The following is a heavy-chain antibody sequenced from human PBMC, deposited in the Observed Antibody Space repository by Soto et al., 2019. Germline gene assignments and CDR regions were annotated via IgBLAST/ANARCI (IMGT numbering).Heavy chain of an antibody. CDR1: GGSISSYY. D-gene: IGHD4-4*01. Sequence: SETLSLTCTVSGGSISSYYWSWIRQPPGKGLEWIGYIYYSGSTNYNPSLKSRVTISVDTSKNQFSLKLSSVTAADTAVYYCARGRTLTTFYYYYMDVWGKGTTVTVSS. V-gene: IGHV4-59*01. J-gene: IGHJ6*03. CDR2: IYYSGST. CDR3: ARGRTLTTFYYYYMDV.